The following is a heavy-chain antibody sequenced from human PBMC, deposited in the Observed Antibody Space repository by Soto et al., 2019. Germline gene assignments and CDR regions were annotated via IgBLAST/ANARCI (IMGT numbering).Heavy chain of an antibody. CDR3: ARRGYGSRWPNVYMDV. CDR2: ISNNGAHT. V-gene: IGHV3-64*01. D-gene: IGHD6-13*01. Sequence: EAQLVESGGGLVQPGGSLRLSCAASGFPFSNNEIHWARKVPGKGWDIVSGISNNGAHTDYPKSVKGRFTISRDNSENTLYLQMGSLRAEDMALYYCARRGYGSRWPNVYMDVWGKGTTVTVSS. J-gene: IGHJ6*03. CDR1: GFPFSNNE.